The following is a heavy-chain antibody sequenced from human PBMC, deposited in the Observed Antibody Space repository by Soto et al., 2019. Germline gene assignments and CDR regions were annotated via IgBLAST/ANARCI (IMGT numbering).Heavy chain of an antibody. CDR2: ISSSSSYI. Sequence: LRLSCAASGFTFSSYVMNWVRQAPGKGLDWVSSISSSSSYIYYADSVKGRFTISRDNAKNSLYLQMNSLRAEDTAVYYCARDGADGDYVAEYNWFDPWXQGTLVTVAS. J-gene: IGHJ5*02. CDR1: GFTFSSYV. V-gene: IGHV3-21*01. CDR3: ARDGADGDYVAEYNWFDP. D-gene: IGHD4-17*01.